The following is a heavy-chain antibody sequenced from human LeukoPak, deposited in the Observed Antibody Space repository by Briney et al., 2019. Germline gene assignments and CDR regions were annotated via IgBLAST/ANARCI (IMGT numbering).Heavy chain of an antibody. CDR1: GGTSSSYA. CDR3: ARVPRELLAH. CDR2: IIPIFGTA. Sequence: GASVKVSCKASGGTSSSYAISWVRQAPGQGLEWMGGIIPIFGTANYAQKFQGRVTITADESTSTAYMELSSLRSEDTAVYYCARVPRELLAHWGQGTLVTVSS. D-gene: IGHD1-26*01. V-gene: IGHV1-69*01. J-gene: IGHJ4*02.